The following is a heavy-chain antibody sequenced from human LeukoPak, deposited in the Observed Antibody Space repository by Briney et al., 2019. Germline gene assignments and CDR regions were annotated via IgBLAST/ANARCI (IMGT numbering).Heavy chain of an antibody. CDR3: ARAASRSNTWFDP. D-gene: IGHD2-15*01. J-gene: IGHJ5*02. CDR2: FYTSGTT. Sequence: SQTLSLTCTVSGDSISSGHYFWSWIRQPAGKGLEWIGRFYTSGTTDYKPTLKSRVTMSVGTSKNLFSLKLTSVTAADTAVYYCARAASRSNTWFDPWGQGALVTVSS. V-gene: IGHV4-61*02. CDR1: GDSISSGHYF.